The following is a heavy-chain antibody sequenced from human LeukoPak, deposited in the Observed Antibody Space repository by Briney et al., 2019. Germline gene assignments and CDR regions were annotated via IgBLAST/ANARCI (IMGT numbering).Heavy chain of an antibody. CDR2: ISASGRAT. CDR3: ARDVGANHFDY. CDR1: GFTFSSFA. D-gene: IGHD4/OR15-4a*01. V-gene: IGHV3-23*01. Sequence: GGSLRLSCAASGFTFSSFAMSWVRQAPGEALEWVSTISASGRATHYADSVKGRFTISRDNSKGTLNLQMNGLRAEDTAVYYCARDVGANHFDYWGRGTLVAVSS. J-gene: IGHJ4*02.